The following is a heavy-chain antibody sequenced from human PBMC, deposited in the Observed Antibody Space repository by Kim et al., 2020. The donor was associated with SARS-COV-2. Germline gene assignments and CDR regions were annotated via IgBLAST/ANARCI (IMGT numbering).Heavy chain of an antibody. CDR3: ARSIAAASYYYGMDV. J-gene: IGHJ6*02. CDR1: GFTFSSYA. CDR2: ISYDGSNK. Sequence: GGSLRLSCAASGFTFSSYAMHWVRQAPGKGLEWVAVISYDGSNKYYADSVKGRFTISRDNSKNTLYLQMNSLRAEDTAVYYCARSIAAASYYYGMDVWGQGTTVTVSS. V-gene: IGHV3-30*04. D-gene: IGHD6-13*01.